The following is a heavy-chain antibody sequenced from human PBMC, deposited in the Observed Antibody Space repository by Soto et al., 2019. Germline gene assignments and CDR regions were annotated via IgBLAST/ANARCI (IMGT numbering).Heavy chain of an antibody. CDR2: INHSGST. D-gene: IGHD5-12*01. CDR1: GGSFSGYY. CDR3: ARGQEPYRGSDSRWFDP. J-gene: IGHJ5*02. V-gene: IGHV4-34*01. Sequence: SETLSLTCAVYGGSFSGYYWSWIRQPPGKGLEWIGEINHSGSTNYNPSLKSRVTISVDTSKNQFSLKLSSVTAADTAVYYWARGQEPYRGSDSRWFDPWGQGTLVTVSA.